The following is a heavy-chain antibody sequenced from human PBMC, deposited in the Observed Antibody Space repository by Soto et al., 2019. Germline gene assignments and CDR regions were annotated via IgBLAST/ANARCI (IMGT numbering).Heavy chain of an antibody. Sequence: QVQLVQYAAEVKKPGATVKVSCKVSGYAGNSYIMHWVRQAPGQGLEWMGIIKPAAAITTFAQRCQGRVALMYDRSTTTFSMDLKNVRHEDTAVYYCARDLSGDTEFDYWGQRTLVTVSA. CDR2: IKPAAAIT. D-gene: IGHD3-10*01. J-gene: IGHJ4*02. CDR1: GYAGNSYI. CDR3: ARDLSGDTEFDY. V-gene: IGHV1-46*02.